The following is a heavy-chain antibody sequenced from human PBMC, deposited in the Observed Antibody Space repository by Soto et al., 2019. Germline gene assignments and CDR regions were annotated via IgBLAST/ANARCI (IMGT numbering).Heavy chain of an antibody. CDR2: IYSGGTT. V-gene: IGHV3-53*01. CDR1: GFTVSSNY. CDR3: ARITIFGVVITNYFDY. J-gene: IGHJ4*02. D-gene: IGHD3-3*01. Sequence: GGSLRLSCAASGFTVSSNYMTWVRQAPGKGLQWVSIIYSGGTTYYADSVKGRFTISRDNSKNTLYLQVNSLRAEDTAVYYCARITIFGVVITNYFDYWGQGTLVTVSS.